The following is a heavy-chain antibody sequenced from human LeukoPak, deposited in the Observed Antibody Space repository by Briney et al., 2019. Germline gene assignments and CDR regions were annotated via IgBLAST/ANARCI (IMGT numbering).Heavy chain of an antibody. CDR2: INPDSGGT. V-gene: IGHV1-2*02. Sequence: ASVKVSCKASGYTFTGYYMHWVRQAPGQGLEWMGWINPDSGGTNYAQKFQGRVTMTRDTSISTAYMELSRLRSDDTAVYYCARVDGYSRSWMDYWGQGPLVTVSS. CDR1: GYTFTGYY. D-gene: IGHD6-13*01. CDR3: ARVDGYSRSWMDY. J-gene: IGHJ4*02.